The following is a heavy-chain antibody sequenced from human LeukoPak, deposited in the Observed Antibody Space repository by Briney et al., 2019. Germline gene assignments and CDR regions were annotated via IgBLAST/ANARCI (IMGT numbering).Heavy chain of an antibody. D-gene: IGHD5-24*01. Sequence: GASLRLSCAASGFTFSSYAMSWVRQAPGEGLEWVSAISGSGGSTYYADSVKGRFTISRDNSKNTLYLQMNSLRGEDTAVYYCAKEEVEMATTTGFWGQGTLVTVSS. J-gene: IGHJ4*02. CDR3: AKEEVEMATTTGF. CDR2: ISGSGGST. V-gene: IGHV3-23*01. CDR1: GFTFSSYA.